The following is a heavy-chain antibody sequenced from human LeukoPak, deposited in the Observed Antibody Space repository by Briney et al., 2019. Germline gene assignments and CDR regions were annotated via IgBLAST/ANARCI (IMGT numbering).Heavy chain of an antibody. D-gene: IGHD1-14*01. CDR3: ARDKGNHPYNWFDP. V-gene: IGHV3-33*01. J-gene: IGHJ5*02. Sequence: GGSLRLSCAASGFTFNNYAMRWVRQAPGKGLEWVTTIWYDGSNKYHGDSVKGRFTISRDNSKSTLYLQMNSLRAEDTAVYYCARDKGNHPYNWFDPWGQGTLVTVSS. CDR1: GFTFNNYA. CDR2: IWYDGSNK.